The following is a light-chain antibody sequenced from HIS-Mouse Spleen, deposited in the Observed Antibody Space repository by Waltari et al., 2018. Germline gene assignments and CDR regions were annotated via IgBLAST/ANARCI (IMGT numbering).Light chain of an antibody. CDR2: EDS. V-gene: IGLV3-10*01. CDR1: ALPKKC. J-gene: IGLJ2*01. Sequence: SYELTQPPSVSVSPGQTARITCPGDALPKKCAYWYQQKSVQAPVLVIYEDSKRPTGIPERFSGSSSGTMATLTISGAQVEDEADYYCYSTDSSGNHRVFGGGTKLTVL. CDR3: YSTDSSGNHRV.